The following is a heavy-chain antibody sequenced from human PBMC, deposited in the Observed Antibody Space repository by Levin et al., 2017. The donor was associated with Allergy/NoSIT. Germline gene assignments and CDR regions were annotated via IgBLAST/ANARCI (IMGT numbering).Heavy chain of an antibody. D-gene: IGHD3-10*01. V-gene: IGHV3-48*02. CDR2: ISSSSSSI. CDR3: AGMKRTIRQAFGI. J-gene: IGHJ3*02. CDR1: GFAFSSYS. Sequence: GESLKISCVASGFAFSSYSMNWVRQAPGKGLEWISYISSSSSSIDYADSVKGRFTISRDNAKNSLFLQMNSLRDEDTAVYFCAGMKRTIRQAFGIWGQGTMATVSS.